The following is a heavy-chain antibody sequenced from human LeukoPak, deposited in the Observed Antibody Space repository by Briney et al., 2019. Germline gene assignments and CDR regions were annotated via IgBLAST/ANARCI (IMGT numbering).Heavy chain of an antibody. CDR3: AREGTYPFDY. Sequence: PSETLSLTCTISGGSISSYYWSWIRHPPGKGLEWIGYIYYDGSTNYNPSLKSRVTMSVDTSKNQFSLELSFVTAADTAVYYCAREGTYPFDYWGPGTLVTVSS. J-gene: IGHJ4*02. CDR2: IYYDGST. CDR1: GGSISSYY. V-gene: IGHV4-59*01.